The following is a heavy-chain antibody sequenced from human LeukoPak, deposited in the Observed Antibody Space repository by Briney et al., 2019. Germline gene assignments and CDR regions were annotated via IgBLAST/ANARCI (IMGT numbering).Heavy chain of an antibody. Sequence: PSETLSLTCAVYGGSFSGYYWSWIRQPPGKGLEWIGEINHSGSTNYNPSLKSRVTISVDTSKNQFSLKLSSVTAADTAVYYCARWTTWIQLWTPGRHYYYYMDVWGKGTTVTISS. V-gene: IGHV4-34*01. D-gene: IGHD5-18*01. J-gene: IGHJ6*03. CDR2: INHSGST. CDR1: GGSFSGYY. CDR3: ARWTTWIQLWTPGRHYYYYMDV.